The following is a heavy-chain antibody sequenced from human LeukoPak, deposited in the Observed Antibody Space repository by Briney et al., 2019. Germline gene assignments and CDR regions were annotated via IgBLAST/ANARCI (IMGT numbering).Heavy chain of an antibody. D-gene: IGHD6-6*01. CDR2: ISGSGGST. CDR3: ARDSHSSSFEYFQR. V-gene: IGHV3-23*01. Sequence: GGSLRLSCAASGFTFSSYAMSWVRQAPGKGLEWVSTISGSGGSTYYTDSVKGRFTISRDNSKNTLYLQMNSLRAEDTAVYYCARDSHSSSFEYFQRWGQGTLVTVSS. J-gene: IGHJ1*01. CDR1: GFTFSSYA.